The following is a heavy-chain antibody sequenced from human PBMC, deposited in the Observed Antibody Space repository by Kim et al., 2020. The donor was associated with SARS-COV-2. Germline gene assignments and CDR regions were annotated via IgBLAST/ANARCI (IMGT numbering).Heavy chain of an antibody. V-gene: IGHV3-7*01. J-gene: IGHJ4*02. D-gene: IGHD5-12*01. CDR3: ERDAGNSGYDEFDY. Sequence: DSAKGRFTSSRDNAKNSVYMLMDSMRAEDTAVYYCERDAGNSGYDEFDYWGQGTLVTVSS.